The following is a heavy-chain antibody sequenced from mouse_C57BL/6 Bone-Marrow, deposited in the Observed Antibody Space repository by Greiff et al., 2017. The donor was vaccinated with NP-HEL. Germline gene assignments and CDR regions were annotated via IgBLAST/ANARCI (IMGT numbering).Heavy chain of an antibody. V-gene: IGHV1-5*01. CDR2: IYPGNSDT. J-gene: IGHJ4*01. CDR1: GYTFTSYW. Sequence: EVQLQQSGTVLARPGASVKMSCKTSGYTFTSYWMHWVKQRPGQGLEWIGAIYPGNSDTSYNQKFKGKAKLTAVTSASTAYMELSSLTNEDSAVYYCSIYYYGSSFYYAMDYWGQGTSVTVSS. CDR3: SIYYYGSSFYYAMDY. D-gene: IGHD1-1*01.